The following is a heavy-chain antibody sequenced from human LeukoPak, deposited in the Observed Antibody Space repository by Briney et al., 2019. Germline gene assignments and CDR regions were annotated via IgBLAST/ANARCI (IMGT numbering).Heavy chain of an antibody. CDR1: GGTFSSYA. CDR3: ARATGRGSSSWYNWFDP. CDR2: ISAYNGNT. Sequence: GASVKVSCKASGGTFSSYAISWVRQAPGQGLEWMGWISAYNGNTNYAQKLQGRVTMTTDTSTSTAYMELRSLRSDDTAVYYCARATGRGSSSWYNWFDPWGQGTLVTVSS. D-gene: IGHD6-13*01. J-gene: IGHJ5*02. V-gene: IGHV1-18*01.